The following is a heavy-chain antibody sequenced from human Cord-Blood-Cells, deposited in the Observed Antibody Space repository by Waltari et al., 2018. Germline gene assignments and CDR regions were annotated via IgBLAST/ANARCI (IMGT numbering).Heavy chain of an antibody. V-gene: IGHV3-15*01. J-gene: IGHJ4*02. CDR3: TTDCSGSYYFDY. CDR1: GFTFSNAW. Sequence: EVQLVESGGGLVKPGGSLRLSCAASGFTFSNAWMSWVRQAPGKGLEWVGLIKSKTDGGTTDYAAPVKGRFTISRDDSKNTLYLQMNSLKTEDTAVYYCTTDCSGSYYFDYWGQGTLVTVSS. CDR2: IKSKTDGGTT. D-gene: IGHD1-26*01.